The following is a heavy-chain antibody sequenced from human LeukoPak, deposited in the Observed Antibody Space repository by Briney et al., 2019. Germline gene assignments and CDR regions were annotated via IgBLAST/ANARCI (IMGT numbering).Heavy chain of an antibody. J-gene: IGHJ4*02. Sequence: LSLTCTVSGGSISSYYWSWIRQAPGKGLEWVSYISSSGSTVYYADSVKGRFTISRDNAKNSVYLQMNSLRAEDTAVYYCARDIAAIAVLDFWGQGTLVTVSS. D-gene: IGHD5-12*01. CDR3: ARDIAAIAVLDF. CDR2: ISSSGSTV. V-gene: IGHV3-11*01. CDR1: GGSISSYY.